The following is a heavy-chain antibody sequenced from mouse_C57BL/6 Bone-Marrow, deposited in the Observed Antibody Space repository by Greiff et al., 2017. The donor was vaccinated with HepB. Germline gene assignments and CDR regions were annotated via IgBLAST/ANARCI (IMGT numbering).Heavy chain of an antibody. J-gene: IGHJ4*01. CDR2: IRNKANGYTT. CDR1: GFTFTDYY. Sequence: EVMLVESGGGLVQPGGSLSLSCAASGFTFTDYYMSWVRQPPGKALEWLGFIRNKANGYTTEYSASVKGRFTISRDNSQSILYLQMNALRAEDSATYYCARSYSNYSYYAMDYWGQGTSVTVSS. D-gene: IGHD2-5*01. CDR3: ARSYSNYSYYAMDY. V-gene: IGHV7-3*01.